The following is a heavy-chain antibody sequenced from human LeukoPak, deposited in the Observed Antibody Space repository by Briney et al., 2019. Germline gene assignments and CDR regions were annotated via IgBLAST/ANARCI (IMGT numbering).Heavy chain of an antibody. V-gene: IGHV3-30*02. J-gene: IGHJ5*02. D-gene: IGHD2-2*01. CDR1: GFTFSSYG. CDR2: IRYDGSNK. CDR3: AKAAIVVVPAAMNWFDP. Sequence: GGSLRLSCAASGFTFSSYGMHWVRQAPGKGLEWVAFIRYDGSNKYYADSVKGRFTISRDNSKNTLYLQMNSLRAEDTAVYYCAKAAIVVVPAAMNWFDPWGQGTLVTVSS.